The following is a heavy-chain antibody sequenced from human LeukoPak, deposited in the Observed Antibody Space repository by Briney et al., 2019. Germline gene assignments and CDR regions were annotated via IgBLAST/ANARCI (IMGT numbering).Heavy chain of an antibody. CDR2: ISGSGGST. D-gene: IGHD6-13*01. Sequence: GGSLRLSCAASGFTFSSYAMSWVRQAPGKGLEWVSAISGSGGSTYYADSVKGRFTISRDNSKNTLYLQMNSLRAEDTAVYYCAKLPNRSSWYSGGNYYFDYWGQGTLVTVSS. CDR3: AKLPNRSSWYSGGNYYFDY. CDR1: GFTFSSYA. V-gene: IGHV3-23*01. J-gene: IGHJ4*02.